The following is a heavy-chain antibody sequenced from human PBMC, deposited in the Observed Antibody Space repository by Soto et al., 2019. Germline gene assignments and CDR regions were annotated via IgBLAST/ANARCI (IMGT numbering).Heavy chain of an antibody. V-gene: IGHV3-30-3*01. J-gene: IGHJ6*02. D-gene: IGHD3-9*01. CDR3: ARAPGSLTHRSYHYGMDV. Sequence: GGSLRLSCAASGFTFRTYAIYWVRQAPGKGLEWVAVISYDGSNKYYADSVKGRFTISRDNSKSTLYLQMNSLRAEDTAVYYCARAPGSLTHRSYHYGMDVWGQGTTVTVSS. CDR1: GFTFRTYA. CDR2: ISYDGSNK.